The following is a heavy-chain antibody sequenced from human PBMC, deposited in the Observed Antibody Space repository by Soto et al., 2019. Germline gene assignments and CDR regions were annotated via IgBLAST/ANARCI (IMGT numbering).Heavy chain of an antibody. CDR1: GGSIRSSTYY. Sequence: SETLPVTCTVSGGSIRSSTYYWGWIRQPPGKGLEWIGSIYYSGSTYYNPSLKSRVTISVDTSKNQFSLKLSSVTAADTAVYYCARGPLLGYWGQGTLVTVS. V-gene: IGHV4-39*07. J-gene: IGHJ4*02. CDR2: IYYSGST. CDR3: ARGPLLGY.